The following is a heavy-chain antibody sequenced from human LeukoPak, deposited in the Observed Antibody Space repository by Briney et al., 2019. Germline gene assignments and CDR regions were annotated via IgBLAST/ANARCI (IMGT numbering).Heavy chain of an antibody. V-gene: IGHV3-23*01. Sequence: GGSLRLSCAASGFTLSNSAMSWVRQAPGKGLEWVSTLSGSGITTYYADSVKGRFTISRDNSKNTLYLQMNSLRAEDTAVYYCAKGIYSSGWSYFDYWATEPWSPSPQ. CDR2: LSGSGITT. D-gene: IGHD6-19*01. CDR3: AKGIYSSGWSYFDY. J-gene: IGHJ4*01. CDR1: GFTLSNSA.